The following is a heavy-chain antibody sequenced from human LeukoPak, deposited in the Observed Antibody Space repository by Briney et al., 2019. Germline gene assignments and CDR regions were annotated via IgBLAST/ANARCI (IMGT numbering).Heavy chain of an antibody. CDR1: GFSFSDYY. CDR3: VRLTVVTTYWYFDL. D-gene: IGHD4-23*01. V-gene: IGHV3-11*01. Sequence: SGGSLRLSCAATGFSFSDYYMNWFRQVPGKGLEWISYISNSGGAMFYADSVKGRFTISRDNAKKSLYLQMDSLRPEDTALYYCVRLTVVTTYWYFDLWGRGTLVTVSS. CDR2: ISNSGGAM. J-gene: IGHJ2*01.